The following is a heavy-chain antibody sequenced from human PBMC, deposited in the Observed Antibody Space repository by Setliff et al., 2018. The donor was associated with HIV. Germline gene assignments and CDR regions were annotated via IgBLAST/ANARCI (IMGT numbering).Heavy chain of an antibody. CDR2: IKQDGSEK. J-gene: IGHJ3*02. CDR1: GLRFNKAW. V-gene: IGHV3-7*01. CDR3: ARDLDYYGPSEAFDI. Sequence: GGSLRLSCAASGLRFNKAWMTWLRRAPGRGLEWVANIKQDGSEKYYVDSVKGRFTISRDNAKNSLYLQMSGLRVDDTAVYFCARDLDYYGPSEAFDIWGQGTMVTVSS. D-gene: IGHD3-10*01.